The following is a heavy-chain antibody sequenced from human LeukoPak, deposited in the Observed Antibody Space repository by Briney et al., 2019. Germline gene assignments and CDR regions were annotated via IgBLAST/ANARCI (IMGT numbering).Heavy chain of an antibody. V-gene: IGHV3-74*01. CDR2: INSDGSST. J-gene: IGHJ5*02. CDR1: GFTFGYYW. CDR3: ARDPAPQGWFDR. Sequence: GGSLRLSCAASGFTFGYYWMHWVRQAPGKGLVWVSRINSDGSSTSYADSVKGRFTISRDNAKNTLYLQMNSLRAEDTAVYYCARDPAPQGWFDRWGQGTLVTVSS.